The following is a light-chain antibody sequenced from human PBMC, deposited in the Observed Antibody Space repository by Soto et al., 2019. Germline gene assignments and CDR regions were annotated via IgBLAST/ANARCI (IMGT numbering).Light chain of an antibody. CDR3: STWDDSLSSVL. Sequence: QAVVTQPPSASGTPGQRVTVSCSGSSSTIGSNNVAWYKKLAGSAPKLLIYENDQRPSGVPDRFSGSKSGTSASLAISGLRPEDEATYYCSTWDDSLSSVLFGGGTKLTVL. CDR2: END. CDR1: SSTIGSNN. J-gene: IGLJ2*01. V-gene: IGLV1-47*01.